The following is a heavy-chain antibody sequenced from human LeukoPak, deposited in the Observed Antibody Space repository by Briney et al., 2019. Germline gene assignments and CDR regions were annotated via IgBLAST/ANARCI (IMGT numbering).Heavy chain of an antibody. CDR2: INPSGGST. CDR3: ARDYGDHWKYFDY. J-gene: IGHJ4*02. D-gene: IGHD4-17*01. CDR1: GYTFTSYY. Sequence: ASVKVSCKASGYTFTSYYMHWVRQAPGQGLEWMGIINPSGGSTSYAQKFQGRVTMTRDTSISTGYMELSSLRSGDTAVYYCARDYGDHWKYFDYWGQGMLVTVSS. V-gene: IGHV1-46*01.